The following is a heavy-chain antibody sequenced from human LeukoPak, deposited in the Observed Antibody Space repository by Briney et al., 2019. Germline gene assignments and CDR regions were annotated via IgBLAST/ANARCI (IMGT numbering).Heavy chain of an antibody. CDR3: ARLDGNSQQLVNNWFDP. CDR2: IYHSGST. J-gene: IGHJ5*02. D-gene: IGHD6-13*01. CDR1: GYSISSGYY. V-gene: IGHV4-38-2*02. Sequence: PSETLSLTCTVSGYSISSGYYWGWIRQPPGKGLEWIGSIYHSGSTYYNPSLKSRVTISVDTSKNQFSLKLSSVTAADTAVYYCARLDGNSQQLVNNWFDPWGQGTLVTVSS.